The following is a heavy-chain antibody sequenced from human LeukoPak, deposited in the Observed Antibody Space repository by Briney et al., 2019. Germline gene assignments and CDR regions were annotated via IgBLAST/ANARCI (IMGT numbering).Heavy chain of an antibody. V-gene: IGHV1-2*06. D-gene: IGHD3-10*01. CDR1: GYTFTGYY. Sequence: ASVKVSCKASGYTFTGYYMHWVRQAPGQGLEWMGRINPNSGGTNYAQKFQGRVTMTRDTSISTAYMELSRLRSDDTAVYYCAGGTITMVRGVITRWGQGTLVTVSS. CDR3: AGGTITMVRGVITR. J-gene: IGHJ4*02. CDR2: INPNSGGT.